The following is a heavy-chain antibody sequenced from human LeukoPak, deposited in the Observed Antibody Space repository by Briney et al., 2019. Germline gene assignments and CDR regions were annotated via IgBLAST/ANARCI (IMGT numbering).Heavy chain of an antibody. CDR3: AREDGSDYYDSSALNS. CDR2: MNPSGSST. CDR1: GYTFTSYY. V-gene: IGHV1-46*01. D-gene: IGHD3-22*01. Sequence: ASVKLSCKASGYTFTSYYIHWVRQSPGQRLEGMGIMNPSGSSTSYAQKCQGRVTMTRDTSTSTVYMELSSLRSEDTAVYYCAREDGSDYYDSSALNSWGQGTLVTVSS. J-gene: IGHJ4*02.